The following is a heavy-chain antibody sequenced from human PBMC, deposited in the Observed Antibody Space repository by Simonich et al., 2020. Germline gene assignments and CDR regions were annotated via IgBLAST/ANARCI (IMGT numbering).Heavy chain of an antibody. J-gene: IGHJ4*02. CDR1: GYTLTELS. CDR2: FDPEDGET. V-gene: IGHV1-24*01. CDR3: ATGNLPTTQGGVFDY. D-gene: IGHD5-12*01. Sequence: VHGGAEVKKPGASVKVSCKVSGYTLTELSMHWVRQAPGKGLEWRGGFDPEDGETIYAQKFQGRVTMTEDTSTDTAYMELSSLRSEDTAVYYCATGNLPTTQGGVFDYWGQGTLVTVSS.